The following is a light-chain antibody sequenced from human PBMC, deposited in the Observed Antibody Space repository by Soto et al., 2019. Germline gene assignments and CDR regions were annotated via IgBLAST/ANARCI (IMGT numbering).Light chain of an antibody. Sequence: SALTQPASVSGSPGQSITISCTGTSSDIGGYKYVSWYQQYPGKAPKLIIFEVSNRPSGVSNRFSGSKSGNTASLTISGLQTEDDSHYYCCSYANGNTLLFGGGTKVTVL. CDR1: SSDIGGYKY. CDR2: EVS. J-gene: IGLJ2*01. CDR3: CSYANGNTLL. V-gene: IGLV2-14*01.